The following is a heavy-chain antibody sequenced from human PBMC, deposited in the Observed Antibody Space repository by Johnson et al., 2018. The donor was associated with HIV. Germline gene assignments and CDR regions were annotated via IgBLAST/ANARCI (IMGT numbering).Heavy chain of an antibody. CDR1: GFTFDDYG. CDR2: INWNGVRT. J-gene: IGHJ3*02. CDR3: ARQGGRVFYAFDI. Sequence: VQLVESGGGVVRPGGSLRLSCAAAGFTFDDYGMSWVRQAPGKGLEWVSGINWNGVRTAYPDSMKGRFTISRDNAKNSLYLQMNSLRAEDTAVYYCARQGGRVFYAFDIWGPGTMVTVSS. V-gene: IGHV3-20*04. D-gene: IGHD3-16*01.